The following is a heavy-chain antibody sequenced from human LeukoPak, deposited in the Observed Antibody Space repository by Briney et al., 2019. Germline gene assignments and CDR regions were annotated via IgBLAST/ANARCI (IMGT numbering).Heavy chain of an antibody. CDR2: IYYSGST. D-gene: IGHD3-22*01. J-gene: IGHJ3*02. CDR1: GGSISSYY. V-gene: IGHV4-59*01. CDR3: ARDRRRYYYDSSGSLDVFDI. Sequence: SETLSLTCTVSGGSISSYYWSWIRQPPGKGLEWIGYIYYSGSTNYNPSLKSRVTISVDTSKNQFSLKLSSVTAADTAVYYCARDRRRYYYDSSGSLDVFDIWGQGTMVTVSS.